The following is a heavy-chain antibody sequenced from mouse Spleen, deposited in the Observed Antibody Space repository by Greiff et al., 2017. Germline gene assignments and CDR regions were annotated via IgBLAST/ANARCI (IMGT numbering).Heavy chain of an antibody. D-gene: IGHD1-1*01. J-gene: IGHJ3*01. CDR2: INPYNGGT. V-gene: IGHV1-19*01. Sequence: EVQLQQSGPVLVKPGASVKMSCQASGYTFTDYYMNWVKQSHGKSLEWIGVINPYNGGTSYNQKFKGKATLTVDKSSSTAYMELNSLTSEDSAVYYCARDFIYYYGSSYGWFAYWGQGTLVTVSA. CDR3: ARDFIYYYGSSYGWFAY. CDR1: GYTFTDYY.